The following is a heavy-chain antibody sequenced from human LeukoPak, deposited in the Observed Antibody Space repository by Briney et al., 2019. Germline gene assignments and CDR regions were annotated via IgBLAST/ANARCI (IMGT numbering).Heavy chain of an antibody. CDR1: GFTFSSYA. J-gene: IGHJ4*02. CDR2: ISGSGGTT. D-gene: IGHD3-3*01. Sequence: GGSLRLSCAASGFTFSSYAMSWVRQAPGKGLERVSAISGSGGTTYYADSVKGRFTISRDNSKNTLYLQVNSLRAEDTAVYYCAKYNYDFWSGYPHYFDYWGQGTLVTVSS. V-gene: IGHV3-23*01. CDR3: AKYNYDFWSGYPHYFDY.